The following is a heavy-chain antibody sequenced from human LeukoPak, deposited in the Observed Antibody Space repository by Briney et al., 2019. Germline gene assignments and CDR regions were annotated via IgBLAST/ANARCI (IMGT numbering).Heavy chain of an antibody. D-gene: IGHD3-3*01. V-gene: IGHV1-46*01. Sequence: ASVKVSCKASGYTFTSYYMHWVRQAPGQGLEWMGIINPSGGSTSYAQKFQGRVTMTRDTSTSTVYMELSSLRSEDTAVYYCASTGGAIFGVVIIQGAFDCWGQGTLVTVSS. J-gene: IGHJ4*02. CDR2: INPSGGST. CDR3: ASTGGAIFGVVIIQGAFDC. CDR1: GYTFTSYY.